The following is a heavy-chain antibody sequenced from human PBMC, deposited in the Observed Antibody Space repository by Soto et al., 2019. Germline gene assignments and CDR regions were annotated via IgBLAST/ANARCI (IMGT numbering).Heavy chain of an antibody. CDR3: ASSYGSGYRAFDY. CDR2: INPILSMS. CDR1: GDTFTFYS. J-gene: IGHJ4*02. D-gene: IGHD3-10*01. V-gene: IGHV1-69*02. Sequence: QVQLVQSGAEVKKPGSSVRVSCKASGDTFTFYSINWVRQAPGLGLEWMGRINPILSMSNYAQRFQGRVTMTEDKSTSTAYMELSSLRSEYTAMYYCASSYGSGYRAFDYWGQGALVTVSS.